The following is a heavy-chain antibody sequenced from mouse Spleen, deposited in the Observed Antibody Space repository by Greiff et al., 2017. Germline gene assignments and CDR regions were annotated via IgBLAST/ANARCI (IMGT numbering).Heavy chain of an antibody. CDR3: ARSSGRAFDY. Sequence: QVQLQQSGAELARPGASVKMSCKASGYTFTSYTMHWVKQRPGQGLEWIGFINPSSGYTKYNQRFKDKATLTADKSSSTAYMQLSSLTSEDSAVYYCARSSGRAFDYWGQGTTLTVSS. J-gene: IGHJ2*01. V-gene: IGHV1-4*01. CDR1: GYTFTSYT. CDR2: INPSSGYT. D-gene: IGHD1-1*01.